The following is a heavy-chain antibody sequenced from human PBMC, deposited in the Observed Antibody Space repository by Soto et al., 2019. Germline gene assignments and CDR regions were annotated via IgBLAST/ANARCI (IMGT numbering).Heavy chain of an antibody. CDR2: IYSGGST. CDR3: ARCVERGSNLSFDL. CDR1: GLTVSNNY. Sequence: EVQLMESGGGLVQPGGSLRLSCAASGLTVSNNYMSWVRQAPGKGLERVSVIYSGGSTYYADSVKGRFTISRDNSKNTLYLKMNSLRAEDTALYYCARCVERGSNLSFDLWGRGTLVTVSS. J-gene: IGHJ2*01. V-gene: IGHV3-53*04. D-gene: IGHD3-10*01.